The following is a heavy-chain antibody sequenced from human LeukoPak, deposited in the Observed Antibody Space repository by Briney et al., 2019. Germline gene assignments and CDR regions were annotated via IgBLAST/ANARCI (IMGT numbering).Heavy chain of an antibody. Sequence: GGSLRLSCVASGFTFSDHYMDWVRQAPGKELEWVGRTRNKANSYTTEYAASVKGRFTISRDDSKNSLYLQMNSLKTEDTAVYYCARDYPGYWGQGTLVTVSS. J-gene: IGHJ4*02. V-gene: IGHV3-72*01. CDR2: TRNKANSYTT. CDR3: ARDYPGY. CDR1: GFTFSDHY. D-gene: IGHD7-27*01.